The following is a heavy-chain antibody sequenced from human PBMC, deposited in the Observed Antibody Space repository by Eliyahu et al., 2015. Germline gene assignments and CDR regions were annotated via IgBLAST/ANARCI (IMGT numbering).Heavy chain of an antibody. CDR2: IVDSGDIT. V-gene: IGHV3-23*04. Sequence: EVHLVESGGGSVQPGGSLRLSCAASGFTFSIYAMSWVRQAPGKGLEWVSGIVDSGDITYYADSVKGRFTISRDNSKNTLYLQMNSLRAEDTAVYYCANPTTVTMLHYWGQGTLVTVSS. J-gene: IGHJ4*02. CDR3: ANPTTVTMLHY. CDR1: GFTFSIYA. D-gene: IGHD4-17*01.